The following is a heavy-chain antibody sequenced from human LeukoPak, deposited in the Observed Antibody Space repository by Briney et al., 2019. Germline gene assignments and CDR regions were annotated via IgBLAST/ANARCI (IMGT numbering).Heavy chain of an antibody. CDR1: GFTFSSYA. J-gene: IGHJ4*02. Sequence: GGSLRLSCAASGFTFSSYAMSWVRQAPGKGLVWVSRIKSDGSTTTYADSVKGRFTISRDNAKNTLYLQMNSLGAEDTAVYYCARVVDTHFAYWGQGTLVTVSS. CDR3: ARVVDTHFAY. V-gene: IGHV3-74*01. CDR2: IKSDGSTT. D-gene: IGHD5-18*01.